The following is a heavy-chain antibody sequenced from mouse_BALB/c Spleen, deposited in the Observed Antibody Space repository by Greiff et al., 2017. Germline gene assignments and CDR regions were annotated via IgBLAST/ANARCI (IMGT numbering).Heavy chain of an antibody. V-gene: IGHV5-17*02. CDR3: ARGPPYYAMDY. Sequence: EVQLVESGGGLVQPGGSRKLSCAASGFTFSSFGMHWVRQAPEKGLEWVAYISSGSSTIYYADTVRGRFTISRDNPKNTLFLQMTSLRSEDTAMYYCARGPPYYAMDYWGQGTSVTVSS. CDR2: ISSGSSTI. J-gene: IGHJ4*01. CDR1: GFTFSSFG.